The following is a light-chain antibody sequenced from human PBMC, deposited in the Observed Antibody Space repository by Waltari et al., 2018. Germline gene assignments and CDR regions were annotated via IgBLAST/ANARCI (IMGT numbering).Light chain of an antibody. Sequence: QSALTQPPPASGSPEQSVTLSCPGTTNDIGSYDYVSWYQHHPGKAPKLIIYEVSNRPSGVSKRFSGSKSGSTASLTVSALQVEDEAIYYCSSYVASRIVFGGGTRLTVL. J-gene: IGLJ2*01. CDR2: EVS. CDR3: SSYVASRIV. CDR1: TNDIGSYDY. V-gene: IGLV2-8*01.